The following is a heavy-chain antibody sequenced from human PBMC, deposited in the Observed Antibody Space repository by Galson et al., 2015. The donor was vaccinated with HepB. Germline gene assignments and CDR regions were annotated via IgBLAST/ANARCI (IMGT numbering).Heavy chain of an antibody. V-gene: IGHV3-33*06. J-gene: IGHJ4*02. Sequence: SLRLSCAAFGFTFSDYGMHWVRQAPGKGLEWVAVIWYDGSNKYYADSVKGRFTISRDNSKNTLYLQMNSLRAEDTAVYCCAKGGSRYYDSSGFYRYRFLVAYWGRGTLVTVSS. CDR1: GFTFSDYG. CDR3: AKGGSRYYDSSGFYRYRFLVAY. CDR2: IWYDGSNK. D-gene: IGHD3-22*01.